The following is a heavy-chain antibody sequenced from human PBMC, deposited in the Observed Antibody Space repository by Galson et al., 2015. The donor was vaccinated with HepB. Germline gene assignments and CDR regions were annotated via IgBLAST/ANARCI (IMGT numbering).Heavy chain of an antibody. CDR2: ISSDGNNK. J-gene: IGHJ5*02. D-gene: IGHD1-26*01. CDR1: GLSFSSFP. Sequence: SQRLSCAASGLSFSSFPSHWVRQAPGKGLERVARISSDGNNKYYADSVKGRFIISRDNSRGTLFLQMNSLRVEDTAVFHCAKDSGGFHNWFDPWGQGTLVTVSS. V-gene: IGHV3-30-3*01. CDR3: AKDSGGFHNWFDP.